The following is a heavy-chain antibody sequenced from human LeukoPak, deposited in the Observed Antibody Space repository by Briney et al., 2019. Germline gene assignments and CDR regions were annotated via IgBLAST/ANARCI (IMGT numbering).Heavy chain of an antibody. J-gene: IGHJ4*02. D-gene: IGHD2-2*01. CDR3: ARESRYCSSTSCYLSDY. Sequence: PGGSLRLSCAASGFTFSSYGMHWVRQAPGKGLEWVAVIWYDGSNKYYADSVKGRFTISRDNSKNTLYLQMNSLRAEDTAVYYCARESRYCSSTSCYLSDYWGQGTLVTVSS. V-gene: IGHV3-33*08. CDR1: GFTFSSYG. CDR2: IWYDGSNK.